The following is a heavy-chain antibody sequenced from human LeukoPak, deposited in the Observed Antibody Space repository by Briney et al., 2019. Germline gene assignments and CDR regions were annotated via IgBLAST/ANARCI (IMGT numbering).Heavy chain of an antibody. D-gene: IGHD5-18*01. CDR3: ARDTGGGYSCYDC. V-gene: IGHV3-7*01. J-gene: IGHJ4*02. CDR1: GFTFSSYW. Sequence: GGPLRLSCAASGFTFSSYWMTWIRQAPGKGLEWVANIKQDGSEKYYVDSVTGRFTISRDNAKNSLYLQMNSLRAEDTAVYYCARDTGGGYSCYDCWGQGTLVTVSS. CDR2: IKQDGSEK.